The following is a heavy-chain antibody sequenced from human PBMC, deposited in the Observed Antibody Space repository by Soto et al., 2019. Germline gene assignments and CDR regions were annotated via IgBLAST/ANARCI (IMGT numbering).Heavy chain of an antibody. J-gene: IGHJ3*01. Sequence: EVQFLESGGGVVRPGGSLRLSCVASGLSFASYAMTWVRQSSGKGLEWVACITGSGAVTSYTDSVRGRFTISRDNSKNTLYLQVDSLRADDTAVYYCGKDPNGDLIGAFDFWGQGTTVSVSS. V-gene: IGHV3-23*01. CDR2: ITGSGAVT. D-gene: IGHD3-10*01. CDR1: GLSFASYA. CDR3: GKDPNGDLIGAFDF.